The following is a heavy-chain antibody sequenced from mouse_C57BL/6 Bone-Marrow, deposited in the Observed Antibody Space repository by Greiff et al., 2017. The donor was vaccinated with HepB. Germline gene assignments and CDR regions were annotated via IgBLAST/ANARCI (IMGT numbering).Heavy chain of an antibody. V-gene: IGHV5-15*01. Sequence: EVKLVESGGGLVQPGGSLKLSCAASGFTFSDYGMAWVRQAPRKGPEWVAFISNLAYSIYYADTVTGRFTIARENAKNTLYLEMSSLRSEDTAMYYCARAGSSGFLFDYWGQGTTLTVSS. D-gene: IGHD3-2*02. CDR2: ISNLAYSI. CDR3: ARAGSSGFLFDY. J-gene: IGHJ2*01. CDR1: GFTFSDYG.